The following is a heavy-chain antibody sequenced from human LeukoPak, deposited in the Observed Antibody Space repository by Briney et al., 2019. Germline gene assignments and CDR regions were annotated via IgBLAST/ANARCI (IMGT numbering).Heavy chain of an antibody. V-gene: IGHV3-33*01. CDR3: ARDRGYCSSTSCHSGVFDY. CDR2: IWYDGSNK. D-gene: IGHD2-2*01. Sequence: PGRSLRLSCAASGFTFSSYGMHWVRQAPGKGLEWVAVIWYDGSNKYYADSVRGRFTISRDNSKNTMYLQMNSLRAEDTAVYYCARDRGYCSSTSCHSGVFDYWGQGTLVTVSS. J-gene: IGHJ4*02. CDR1: GFTFSSYG.